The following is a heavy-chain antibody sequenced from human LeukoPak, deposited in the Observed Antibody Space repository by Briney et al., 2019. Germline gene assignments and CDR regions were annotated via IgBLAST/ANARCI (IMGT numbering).Heavy chain of an antibody. Sequence: GESLKISCKGSGYRSTNYWIGWVRQMPGKGLEWMGIIYPGDSDTRYSPSFQGQVIISADKSISTAYLQWSSLKASDTAMYYCARGYCSGGSCYAFDYWGQGTLVTVSS. CDR3: ARGYCSGGSCYAFDY. CDR1: GYRSTNYW. D-gene: IGHD2-15*01. V-gene: IGHV5-51*01. CDR2: IYPGDSDT. J-gene: IGHJ4*02.